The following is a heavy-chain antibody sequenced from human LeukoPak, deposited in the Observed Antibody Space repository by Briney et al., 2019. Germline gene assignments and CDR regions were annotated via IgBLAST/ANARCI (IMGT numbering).Heavy chain of an antibody. J-gene: IGHJ4*02. CDR2: ISPKGDST. D-gene: IGHD6-19*01. Sequence: GGPLRLSCSASGFTFSTYAMHWVRQAPGKALEYVSAISPKGDSTYYGDSVKGRFTISRDNSKNTLYLQMSSLRPDDTAVYYCVKTIAVAGNFDYWGQGTLVTVSS. V-gene: IGHV3-64D*09. CDR3: VKTIAVAGNFDY. CDR1: GFTFSTYA.